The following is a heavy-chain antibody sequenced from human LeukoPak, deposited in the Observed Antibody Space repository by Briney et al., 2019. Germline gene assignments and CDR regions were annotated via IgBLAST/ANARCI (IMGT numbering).Heavy chain of an antibody. CDR1: GDSIKTYY. D-gene: IGHD6-13*01. J-gene: IGHJ4*02. Sequence: SETLSLTCSVSGDSIKTYYWNWLRQPPGKGLEWIANIYYSGITSYNPSLRSRVTMSVDTSTNQVSLNLDSVTTADTAVYYCAAGGGYSSAWSLWGQGTLVTVSS. CDR3: AAGGGYSSAWSL. CDR2: IYYSGIT. V-gene: IGHV4-59*01.